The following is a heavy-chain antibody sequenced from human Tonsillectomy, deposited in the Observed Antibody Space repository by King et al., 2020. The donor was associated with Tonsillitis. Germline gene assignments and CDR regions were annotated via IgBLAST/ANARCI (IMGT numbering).Heavy chain of an antibody. Sequence: VQLVESGGGVVQPVRSLRLSCAASGFTFSSYGMHWVRQAPGKGLEWVAVIWYDGSNKYYADSVKGRFTISRDNSKNTLYLQMNSLRAEDTAVYYCAREGVDWFDPWGQGTLVTVSS. CDR2: IWYDGSNK. J-gene: IGHJ5*02. V-gene: IGHV3-33*01. D-gene: IGHD2-15*01. CDR1: GFTFSSYG. CDR3: AREGVDWFDP.